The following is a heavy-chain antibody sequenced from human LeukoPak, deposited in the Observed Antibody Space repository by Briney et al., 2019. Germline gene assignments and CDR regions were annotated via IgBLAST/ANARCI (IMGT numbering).Heavy chain of an antibody. D-gene: IGHD4-11*01. Sequence: PGGSLRLSCVASGFTFSSYGMHWVRQAPGKGLEWVAVIWYDGSNKYYADSVKGRFTISRDNSKYTLYLQMNSLRAEDTAVYYCARDRTTVTTSDIGYWGQGTLVTVSS. J-gene: IGHJ4*02. CDR3: ARDRTTVTTSDIGY. V-gene: IGHV3-33*01. CDR2: IWYDGSNK. CDR1: GFTFSSYG.